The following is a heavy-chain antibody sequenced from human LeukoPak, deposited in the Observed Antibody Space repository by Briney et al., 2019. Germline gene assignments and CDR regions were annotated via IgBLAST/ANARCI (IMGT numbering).Heavy chain of an antibody. CDR1: GFIFSDHY. Sequence: GGSLRLSCAASGFIFSDHYMDWVRHAPGKGLEWVGRIRNKAKSYTTQYAASVKGRFTISRDDSKNSLYLQMNSLKTEDTAVYYCARLATSGWNFDYWGQGTLVTVSS. CDR2: IRNKAKSYTT. D-gene: IGHD6-19*01. V-gene: IGHV3-72*01. CDR3: ARLATSGWNFDY. J-gene: IGHJ4*02.